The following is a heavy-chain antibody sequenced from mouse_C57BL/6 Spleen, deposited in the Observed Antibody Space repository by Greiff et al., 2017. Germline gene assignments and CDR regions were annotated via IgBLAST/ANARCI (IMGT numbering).Heavy chain of an antibody. V-gene: IGHV1-59*01. Sequence: QVQLQQPGAELVRPGTSVKLSCKASGYTFTSYWMHWVKQRPGQGLEWIGVIDPSDSYTNYNQKSKGKATLTVDTSSSTAYMQLSSLTSEDSAVYDCVLRRRYYYAMDYWGQGTSVTVSS. CDR2: IDPSDSYT. J-gene: IGHJ4*01. CDR3: VLRRRYYYAMDY. D-gene: IGHD1-1*01. CDR1: GYTFTSYW.